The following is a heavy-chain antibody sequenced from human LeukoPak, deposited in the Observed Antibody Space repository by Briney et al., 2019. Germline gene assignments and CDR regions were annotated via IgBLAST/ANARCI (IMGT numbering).Heavy chain of an antibody. CDR2: ISHDGKKK. V-gene: IGHV3-30*04. D-gene: IGHD1-26*01. J-gene: IGHJ4*02. CDR3: ARVLGAGTFDS. CDR1: GFNFSYFA. Sequence: GGSPRLSCAVSGFNFSYFAMHWFRQAPGKGLEWVAVISHDGKKKYHADSVKGRFSISRDDSKNTLYLQMNSLTAEDTAVYFCARVLGAGTFDSWGQGALVTVSS.